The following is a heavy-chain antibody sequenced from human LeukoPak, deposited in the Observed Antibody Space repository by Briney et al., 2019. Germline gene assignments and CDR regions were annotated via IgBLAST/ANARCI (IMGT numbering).Heavy chain of an antibody. D-gene: IGHD5-12*01. CDR3: ARDLRDIVATITLDY. Sequence: GGSLRLSCAASGFTFSSYAMHWVRQAPGKGLEWVAVISYDGGNKYYADSVKGRFTISRDNSKNTLYLQMNSLRAEDTAVYYCARDLRDIVATITLDYWGQGTLVTVSS. J-gene: IGHJ4*02. CDR1: GFTFSSYA. V-gene: IGHV3-30-3*01. CDR2: ISYDGGNK.